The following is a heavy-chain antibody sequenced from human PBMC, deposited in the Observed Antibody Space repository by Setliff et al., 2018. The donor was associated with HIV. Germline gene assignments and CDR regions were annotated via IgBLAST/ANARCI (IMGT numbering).Heavy chain of an antibody. J-gene: IGHJ6*02. V-gene: IGHV3-48*03. CDR2: ISSSGSTV. D-gene: IGHD5-18*01. CDR1: GFTFSSYA. CDR3: AILDVDTTMVIYYGMDV. Sequence: GGSLRLSCAASGFTFSSYAMNWVRQAPGKGLEWVSYISSSGSTVYYADSAKGRFTISRDNAKNSLYLQMNSLRAEDTAVYYCAILDVDTTMVIYYGMDVWGQGTTVTVSS.